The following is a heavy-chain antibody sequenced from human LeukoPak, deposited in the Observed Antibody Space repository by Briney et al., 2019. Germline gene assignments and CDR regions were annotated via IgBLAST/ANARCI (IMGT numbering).Heavy chain of an antibody. J-gene: IGHJ4*02. CDR1: GGSFSGYY. D-gene: IGHD3-22*01. V-gene: IGHV4-34*01. CDR3: ARGGMYYYDSSGCPLNY. CDR2: INQSGST. Sequence: SETLSLTCAVYGGSFSGYYWSWIRQPPGKGLEWIGEINQSGSTNYNPSLKSRVTISVDTSKNQFSLKLSSVTAADTAVYYCARGGMYYYDSSGCPLNYWGQGTLVTVSS.